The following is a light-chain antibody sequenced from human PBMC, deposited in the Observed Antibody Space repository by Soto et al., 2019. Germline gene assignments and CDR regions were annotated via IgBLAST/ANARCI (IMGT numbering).Light chain of an antibody. Sequence: QSVLTQPPSASGTPGQRVTISCSGSSSNIGSNIVNWYQQLPGTAPKLLIYSNNHRPSGVPARFSGSKSGTSASLAISGLQSEDEADYYCAAWDDSLNGAVFGGGTQLTVL. J-gene: IGLJ7*01. CDR2: SNN. V-gene: IGLV1-44*01. CDR3: AAWDDSLNGAV. CDR1: SSNIGSNI.